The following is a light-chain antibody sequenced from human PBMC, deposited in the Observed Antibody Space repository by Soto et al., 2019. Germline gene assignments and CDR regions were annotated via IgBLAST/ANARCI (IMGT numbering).Light chain of an antibody. CDR3: QQYGSSPRT. CDR1: RHGSANY. Sequence: ENLLTQSPGTLSLPPGEGATLSCRASRHGSANYLAWYQQKPGQAPTLLIYGASTRAAGIPDRFSGSGSGTDFTLTIRRLEPEDFAVYYCQQYGSSPRTFGQGTKVDIK. V-gene: IGKV3-20*01. J-gene: IGKJ1*01. CDR2: GAS.